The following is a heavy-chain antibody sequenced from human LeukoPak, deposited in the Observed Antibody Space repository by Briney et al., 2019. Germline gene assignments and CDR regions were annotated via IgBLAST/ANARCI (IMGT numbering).Heavy chain of an antibody. D-gene: IGHD2-2*01. CDR2: IDPSDSYT. CDR1: AYSFTSYW. CDR3: ARRRDCSSTSCPDDAFDI. J-gene: IGHJ3*02. Sequence: GESLRISCKGSAYSFTSYWISWVRQMPGKGLEWMGRIDPSDSYTNYSPSFQGHVTISADKSISTAYLQWSSLKASDTATYYCARRRDCSSTSCPDDAFDIWGQGTMVTVSS. V-gene: IGHV5-10-1*01.